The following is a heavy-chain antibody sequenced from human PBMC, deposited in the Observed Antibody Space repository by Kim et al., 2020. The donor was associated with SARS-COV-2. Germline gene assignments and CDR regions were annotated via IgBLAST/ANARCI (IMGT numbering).Heavy chain of an antibody. CDR2: IWYDGTNK. CDR1: GFTFSSSG. V-gene: IGHV3-30*02. J-gene: IGHJ4*02. Sequence: GGSLRLSCAASGFTFSSSGMHWVRQAPGKGLEWVAIIWYDGTNKYYADSVKGRFTISRDNSQNTVYLQMNSLRTEDTAVYYCAKDKWGSSWFVDYWGQGTLVTVSS. CDR3: AKDKWGSSWFVDY. D-gene: IGHD6-13*01.